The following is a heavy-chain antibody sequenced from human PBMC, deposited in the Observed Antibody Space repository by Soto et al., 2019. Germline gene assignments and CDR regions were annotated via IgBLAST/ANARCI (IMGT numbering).Heavy chain of an antibody. J-gene: IGHJ5*02. Sequence: GASVKVSCKASVGTFSSYAISWVRQAPGQGLEWMGGIIPIFGTANYAQKFQGRVTITADESTSTAYMELSSLRSEDTAVYYCAREKGPDCTNGVCASHNWFDPWGQGTLVTVSS. V-gene: IGHV1-69*13. CDR3: AREKGPDCTNGVCASHNWFDP. CDR1: VGTFSSYA. D-gene: IGHD2-8*01. CDR2: IIPIFGTA.